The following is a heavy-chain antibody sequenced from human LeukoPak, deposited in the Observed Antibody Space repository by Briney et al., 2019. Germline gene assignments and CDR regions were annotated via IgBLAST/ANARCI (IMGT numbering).Heavy chain of an antibody. CDR2: IYYSGST. J-gene: IGHJ4*02. Sequence: SETLSLTCTVSGGSISSSSYYWDWIRQPPGKGLEWIGSIYYSGSTYYNPSLKSRVTISVDTSKNQFSLKLSSVTAADTAVYYCASPGIAAASFDYWGQGTLVTVSS. V-gene: IGHV4-39*01. CDR3: ASPGIAAASFDY. D-gene: IGHD6-13*01. CDR1: GGSISSSSYY.